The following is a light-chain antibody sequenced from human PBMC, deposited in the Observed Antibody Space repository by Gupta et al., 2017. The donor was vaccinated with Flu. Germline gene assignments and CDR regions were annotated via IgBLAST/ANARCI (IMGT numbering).Light chain of an antibody. V-gene: IGKV2-28*01. J-gene: IGKJ2*01. CDR1: QSRRHSNGYTY. CDR2: LGS. CDR3: RQSLQTPYT. Sequence: VTPGEPASISCRSSQSRRHSNGYTYLDWYLRKPGQSPQLLIYLGSNRASGVPDRFSGSGSGTDFTLKISRVEPEDVGVYYCRQSLQTPYTFGQGTKLEIK.